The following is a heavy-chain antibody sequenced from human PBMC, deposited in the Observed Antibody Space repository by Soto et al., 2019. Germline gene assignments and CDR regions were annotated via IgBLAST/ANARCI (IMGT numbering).Heavy chain of an antibody. CDR1: GYTFTRYG. CDR3: ARDEEITIFGVVTDYGMDV. V-gene: IGHV1-18*01. J-gene: IGHJ6*02. Sequence: QVQLVQSGAEVKKPGASVKVSCKASGYTFTRYGISWVRQAPGQGLEWMGWISAYNGNTNYAQKLQGRVTMTTDTSTSTAYMELRSLRSDDTAVYYCARDEEITIFGVVTDYGMDVWGQGTTVTVSS. CDR2: ISAYNGNT. D-gene: IGHD3-3*01.